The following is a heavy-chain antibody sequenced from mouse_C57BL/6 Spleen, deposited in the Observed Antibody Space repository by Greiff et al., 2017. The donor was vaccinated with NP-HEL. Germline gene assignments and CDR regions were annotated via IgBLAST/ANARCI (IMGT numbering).Heavy chain of an antibody. V-gene: IGHV1-22*01. Sequence: VQLQQSGPELVKPGASVKMSCKASGYTFTDYNMHWVKQSHGKSLEWIGYINPNNGGTSYNQKFKGKATLTVNKSSSTAYMELRSLTSEDSAVYYCARYDYDVPYFDDWGQGTTLTVSS. D-gene: IGHD2-4*01. J-gene: IGHJ2*01. CDR2: INPNNGGT. CDR1: GYTFTDYN. CDR3: ARYDYDVPYFDD.